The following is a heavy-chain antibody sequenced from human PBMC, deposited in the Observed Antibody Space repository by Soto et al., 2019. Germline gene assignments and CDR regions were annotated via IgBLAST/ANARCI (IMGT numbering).Heavy chain of an antibody. CDR1: GFTFSSYG. J-gene: IGHJ4*02. CDR2: ISYDGSNK. CDR3: AKDGDHYYDSSGYWPTDY. D-gene: IGHD3-22*01. V-gene: IGHV3-30*18. Sequence: GGSLRLSCAASGFTFSSYGMHWVRQAPGKGLEWVAVISYDGSNKYYADSVKGRFTISRDNSKNTLYLQMNSLRAEDTAVYYCAKDGDHYYDSSGYWPTDYWGQGTLVTVSS.